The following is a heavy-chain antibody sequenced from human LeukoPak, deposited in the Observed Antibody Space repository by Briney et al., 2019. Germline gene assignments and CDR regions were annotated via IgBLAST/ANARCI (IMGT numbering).Heavy chain of an antibody. J-gene: IGHJ4*02. V-gene: IGHV3-23*01. CDR1: GFTLSTYA. D-gene: IGHD2-21*01. CDR3: AEAPVTSCRGAYCYPFDS. CDR2: TSSSDAGT. Sequence: GGSLRLSCAASGFTLSTYAMSWVRQTPGKGLEWVAATSSSDAGTYHADSVRGRFTISRDNSKNTLYLQMDSLRAEDAAVYFCAEAPVTSCRGAYCYPFDSWGQGTLVTVSS.